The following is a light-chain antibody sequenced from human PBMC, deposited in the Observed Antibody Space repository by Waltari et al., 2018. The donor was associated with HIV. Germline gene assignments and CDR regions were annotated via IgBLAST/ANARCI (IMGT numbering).Light chain of an antibody. CDR3: AAWDDSLNGVV. V-gene: IGLV1-44*01. CDR2: SNK. CDR1: SSNIGSNT. Sequence: QSVLTQPPSASGTPGQRVTISCSGSSSNIGSNTVNWCQQLPGTAPKLLIYSNKQRPAGVPARFSGSKSGTSASLAISGLQSEDEADYYCAAWDDSLNGVVFGGGTKLTVL. J-gene: IGLJ2*01.